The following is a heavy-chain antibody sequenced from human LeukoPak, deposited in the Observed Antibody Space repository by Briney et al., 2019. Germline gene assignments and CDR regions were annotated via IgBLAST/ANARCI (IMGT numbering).Heavy chain of an antibody. J-gene: IGHJ6*03. CDR2: IFTTGIT. CDR1: GGSISLYY. Sequence: SETLSLTCTVSGGSISLYYWNWIRQPAGKGLEWIGRIFTTGITNYKSSLKSRVTMSVDTSKNQFSLNLTSVTAADTAVYYCARESPGTYYNPLGYMDVWGKGTTVTVSS. V-gene: IGHV4-4*07. CDR3: ARESPGTYYNPLGYMDV. D-gene: IGHD3-10*01.